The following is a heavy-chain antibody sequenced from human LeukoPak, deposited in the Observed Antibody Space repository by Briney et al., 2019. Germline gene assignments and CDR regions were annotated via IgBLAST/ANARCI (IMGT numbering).Heavy chain of an antibody. CDR3: ARGGAAAGIDAFDI. J-gene: IGHJ3*02. V-gene: IGHV3-21*01. CDR2: ISSSSSYI. D-gene: IGHD6-13*01. CDR1: GFTFSSYY. Sequence: RGGSLRLSCAGSGFTFSSYYMNWVRQAPGKGLEWVSSISSSSSYIYYADSVKGRFTISRDNAKNSLYLQMNSLRAEDTAVYYCARGGAAAGIDAFDIWGHGTMVTVSS.